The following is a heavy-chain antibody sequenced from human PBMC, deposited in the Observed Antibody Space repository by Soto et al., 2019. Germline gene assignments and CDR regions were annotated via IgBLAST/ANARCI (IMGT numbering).Heavy chain of an antibody. J-gene: IGHJ5*02. CDR2: IIPIFGTA. Sequence: QVQLVQSGAEVKKPGYSVKVSCKASGGTFSSYAISWVRQAPGQGLEWMGGIIPIFGTANYAQKFQGRVTMAADEATRTAYMEMSRLRSEDTAVYYCAKGVNWFDPWGQGTLVTVSS. CDR3: AKGVNWFDP. V-gene: IGHV1-69*01. CDR1: GGTFSSYA.